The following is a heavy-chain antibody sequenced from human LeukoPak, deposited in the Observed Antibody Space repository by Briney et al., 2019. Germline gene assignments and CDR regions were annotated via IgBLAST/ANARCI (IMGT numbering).Heavy chain of an antibody. CDR1: GYTFTSYD. V-gene: IGHV1-8*01. D-gene: IGHD3-3*01. J-gene: IGHJ4*02. Sequence: ASVKVSCKASGYTFTSYDINWVRQATGQGLEWMGWMNPNSGNTGYAQKFQGRVTMTRNTSISTAYMELSSVRSEDTAVYYCARAPVLRFLEWLSHYFDYWRQGPLVSVLS. CDR3: ARAPVLRFLEWLSHYFDY. CDR2: MNPNSGNT.